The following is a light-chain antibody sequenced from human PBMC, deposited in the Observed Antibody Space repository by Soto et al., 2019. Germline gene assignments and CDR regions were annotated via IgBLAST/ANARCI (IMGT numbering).Light chain of an antibody. CDR1: HSIRDC. CDR2: DAS. V-gene: IGKV1-5*01. J-gene: IGKJ4*01. CDR3: QQYGRYYLT. Sequence: DIQLTQSPSTLSASVGDSLTSTCRTSHSIRDCLAWYQQKPGKAPHLLIYDASNLESGVPSRFSGSGSGTEFALSVCSLRPDVFATDDCQQYGRYYLTFGGGTRVVSK.